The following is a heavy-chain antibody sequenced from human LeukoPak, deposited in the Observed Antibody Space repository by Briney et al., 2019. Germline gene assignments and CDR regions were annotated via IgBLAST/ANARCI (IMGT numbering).Heavy chain of an antibody. CDR1: GGSISSSNW. CDR3: ARVVVPAATWYFDL. CDR2: IYHSGST. Sequence: SETLSLTCAVSGGSISSSNWWSWVRQPPGKGLEWIGEIYHSGSTNYNPSLKSRVSISVDTSKNQFSLKLSSVTAADTAVYYCARVVVPAATWYFDLWGRGTLVTVSS. D-gene: IGHD2-2*01. V-gene: IGHV4-4*02. J-gene: IGHJ2*01.